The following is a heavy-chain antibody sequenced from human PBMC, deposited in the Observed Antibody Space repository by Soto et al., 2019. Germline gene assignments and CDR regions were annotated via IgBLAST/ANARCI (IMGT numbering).Heavy chain of an antibody. Sequence: SETLSLTCTVSGGSISSSSWSWIRQPPGRGLEWIGYIYNNGRTDYNPSLKSRVTIPVDTSKNHFSPKLSSVTPADTAVYYCARARFCTSTSCYHYFDFWGQGTLVTVSS. CDR1: GGSISSSS. CDR2: IYNNGRT. J-gene: IGHJ4*02. CDR3: ARARFCTSTSCYHYFDF. V-gene: IGHV4-59*01. D-gene: IGHD2-2*01.